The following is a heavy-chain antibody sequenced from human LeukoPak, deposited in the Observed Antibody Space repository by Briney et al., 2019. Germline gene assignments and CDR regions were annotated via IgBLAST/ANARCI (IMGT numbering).Heavy chain of an antibody. CDR2: IYTSGST. CDR3: ARDYGDPHYFDY. V-gene: IGHV4-61*02. Sequence: SQTLSLTCTVSGGSISSGSYYWRWIRQPAGKGLEWIVRIYTSGSTNYNPSLKSRVTISVDTSKNQFSLRLSSVTAADTAVYYCARDYGDPHYFDYWGQGTLVTVSS. CDR1: GGSISSGSYY. D-gene: IGHD4-17*01. J-gene: IGHJ4*02.